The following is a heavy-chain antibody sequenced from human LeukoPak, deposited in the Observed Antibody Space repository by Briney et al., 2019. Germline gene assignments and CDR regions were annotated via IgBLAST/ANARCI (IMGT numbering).Heavy chain of an antibody. CDR1: GGTFSSYA. V-gene: IGHV1-69*13. Sequence: ASVTVSCKASGGTFSSYAISWVRQAPGQGLEWMGGIIPIFGTANYAQKFQGRVTITADESTSTAYMELSSLRSEDTAVYYCATGLITDYDFDYWGQGTLVTVSS. CDR3: ATGLITDYDFDY. J-gene: IGHJ4*02. D-gene: IGHD4-17*01. CDR2: IIPIFGTA.